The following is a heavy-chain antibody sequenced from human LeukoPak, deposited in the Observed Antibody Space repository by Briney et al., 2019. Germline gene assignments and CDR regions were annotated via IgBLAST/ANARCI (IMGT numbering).Heavy chain of an antibody. J-gene: IGHJ4*02. D-gene: IGHD3-22*01. V-gene: IGHV3-11*01. CDR3: ARDEHYYDSSGYLGSPPPTSVDY. CDR2: ISSSGSTI. Sequence: PGGSLRLSCAASGFTFSDYYMSWIRQAPGKGLEWVSYISSSGSTIYYADSVKGRFTISRDNAKNSLYLQMNSLRAEDTAVYYCARDEHYYDSSGYLGSPPPTSVDYWGQGTLVTVSS. CDR1: GFTFSDYY.